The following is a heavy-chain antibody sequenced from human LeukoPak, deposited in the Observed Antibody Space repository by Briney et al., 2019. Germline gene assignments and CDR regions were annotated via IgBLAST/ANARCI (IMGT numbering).Heavy chain of an antibody. CDR2: IYYSGST. CDR3: ARHLRPPGYSSSWYEY. Sequence: PSETLSLTCTVSGGSISSSSYYWGWIRQPPGKGLEWIGSIYYSGSTYYNPSLKSRVTISVDTSKNQFSLKLSSVTAADTAVYYCARHLRPPGYSSSWYEYWGQGTLVTVSS. J-gene: IGHJ4*02. V-gene: IGHV4-39*01. D-gene: IGHD6-13*01. CDR1: GGSISSSSYY.